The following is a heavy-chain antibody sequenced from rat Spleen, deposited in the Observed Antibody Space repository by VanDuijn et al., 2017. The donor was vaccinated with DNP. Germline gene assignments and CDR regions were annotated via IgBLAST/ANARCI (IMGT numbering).Heavy chain of an antibody. J-gene: IGHJ2*01. D-gene: IGHD1-3*01. CDR3: TRVGSYDY. Sequence: QVQLKESGPGLVQPSQTLSLTCTVSGFSLTNYGVSWVRQPPGKGLEWIAAISSDGSSYYNSALKSRLSIRRDTSKSQVFLKMNSLQTEDTAIYFCTRVGSYDYWGQGVMVTVSS. CDR2: ISSDGSS. CDR1: GFSLTNYG. V-gene: IGHV2S12*01.